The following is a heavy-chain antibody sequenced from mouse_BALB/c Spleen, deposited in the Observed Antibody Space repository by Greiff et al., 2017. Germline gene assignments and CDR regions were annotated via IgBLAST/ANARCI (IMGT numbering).Heavy chain of an antibody. CDR1: GFNIKDTY. CDR2: IDPANGNT. CDR3: ARGGNYPAWFAY. D-gene: IGHD2-1*01. Sequence: EVQGVESGAELVKPGASVKLSCTASGFNIKDTYMHWVKQRPEQGLEWIGRIDPANGNTKYDPKFQGKATITADTSSNTAYLQLSSLTSEDTAVYYCARGGNYPAWFAYWGQGTLVTVSA. V-gene: IGHV14-3*02. J-gene: IGHJ3*01.